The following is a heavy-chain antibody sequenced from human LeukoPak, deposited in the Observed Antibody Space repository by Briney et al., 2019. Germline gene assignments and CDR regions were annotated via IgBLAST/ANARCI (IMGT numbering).Heavy chain of an antibody. D-gene: IGHD4-17*01. V-gene: IGHV4-4*07. CDR2: VYRSGGT. J-gene: IGHJ4*02. CDR1: GDSMTKNY. CDR3: ARSIYGDYYFDY. Sequence: PSETLSLTCTVSGDSMTKNYWNWIRQTAGEGLEWIGRVYRSGGTNYNPSLKSRVTISVGKSKSQFSLKLSSVTAADTALYYCARSIYGDYYFDYWGQGTLVTVSS.